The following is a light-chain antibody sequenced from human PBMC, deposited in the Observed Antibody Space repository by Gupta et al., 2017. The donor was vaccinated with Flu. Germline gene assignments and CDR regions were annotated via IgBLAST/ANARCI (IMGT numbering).Light chain of an antibody. V-gene: IGKV3-15*01. CDR3: LHYNNWPLT. CDR1: QSVNTN. J-gene: IGKJ4*01. CDR2: GAS. Sequence: ELVITQSPATLSVSPGDWATLSCRASQSVNTNLAWYQKKPGQAPRPFIYGASNRAAGVPARFSGSGSGTEFTLTISSLQSEDAAFYYCLHYNNWPLTFGGGTKVEIQ.